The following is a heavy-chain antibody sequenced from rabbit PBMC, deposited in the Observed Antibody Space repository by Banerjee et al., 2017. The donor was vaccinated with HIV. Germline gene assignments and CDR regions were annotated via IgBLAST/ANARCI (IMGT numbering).Heavy chain of an antibody. Sequence: QSLEESGGGLVKPGASLTLTCTASGFSFSSGYDMCWVRQAPGKGLEWIACIYAGVSGSTYYASWAKGRFTISKTSSTTVTLQLNSLTAADTATYFCARSVAGYRYFNLWGQGTLVTV. CDR1: GFSFSSGYD. J-gene: IGHJ4*01. V-gene: IGHV1S40*01. D-gene: IGHD6-1*01. CDR2: IYAGVSGST. CDR3: ARSVAGYRYFNL.